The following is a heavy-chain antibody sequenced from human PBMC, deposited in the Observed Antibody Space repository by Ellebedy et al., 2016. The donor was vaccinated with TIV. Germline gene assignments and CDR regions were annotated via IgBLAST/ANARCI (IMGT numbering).Heavy chain of an antibody. V-gene: IGHV4-59*12. Sequence: SETLSLTCIVPGGSFSNYYWNWIRQLPGKGLEWIGHIFYSETTTYNPSLRSRVTISSDTSTNQFSLRLSSVTAADTAMYYCAEGRSGWYYFDYWGQGTLVTTSS. CDR3: AEGRSGWYYFDY. CDR2: IFYSETT. CDR1: GGSFSNYY. D-gene: IGHD6-19*01. J-gene: IGHJ4*02.